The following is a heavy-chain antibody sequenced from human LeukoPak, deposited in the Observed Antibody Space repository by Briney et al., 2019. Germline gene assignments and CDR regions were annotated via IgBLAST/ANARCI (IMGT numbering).Heavy chain of an antibody. Sequence: GASVKVSCKASGYTFTGYYMHWVRQAPGQGLEWMGWINPNSGGTNYAQKFQGRVTMTRDTSISTAYMELSRLRSDDTAVYYCARAGSYYGSGSYYNWGQGTLVTVSS. CDR3: ARAGSYYGSGSYYN. V-gene: IGHV1-2*02. CDR1: GYTFTGYY. CDR2: INPNSGGT. J-gene: IGHJ4*02. D-gene: IGHD3-10*01.